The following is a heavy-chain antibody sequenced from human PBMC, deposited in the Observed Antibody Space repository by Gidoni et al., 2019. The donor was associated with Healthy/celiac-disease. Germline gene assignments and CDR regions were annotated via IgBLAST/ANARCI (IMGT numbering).Heavy chain of an antibody. J-gene: IGHJ6*02. Sequence: QVQLQESGPGLVKPSGTLSLTCTASGGSISSYYWSWIRQPPGKGLEWIGYIYYSGSTNYNPSLKSRVTISVDTSKNQFSLKLSSVTAADTAVYYCARATIAARVYYYYGMDVWGQGTTVTVSS. CDR3: ARATIAARVYYYYGMDV. D-gene: IGHD6-6*01. V-gene: IGHV4-59*01. CDR1: GGSISSYY. CDR2: IYYSGST.